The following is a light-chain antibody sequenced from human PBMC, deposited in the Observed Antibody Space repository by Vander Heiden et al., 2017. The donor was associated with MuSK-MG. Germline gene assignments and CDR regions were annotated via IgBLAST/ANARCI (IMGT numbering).Light chain of an antibody. CDR3: QQHSNWPPIT. V-gene: IGKV3-11*01. J-gene: IGKJ5*01. CDR2: DAS. CDR1: QSVSTF. Sequence: EIVLTQSPATLSLSPGERATLSCRASQSVSTFLAWYQQKPGQAPRLLIYDASHRATGIPARFSGSGYGTDFTLTISSLEPEDFAVYYCQQHSNWPPITFGQGTQLEIK.